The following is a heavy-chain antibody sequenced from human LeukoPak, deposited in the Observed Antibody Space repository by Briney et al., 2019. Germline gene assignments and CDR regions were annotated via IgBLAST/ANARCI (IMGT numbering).Heavy chain of an antibody. CDR3: ARVEGSTTLVDH. CDR1: GGSISSYY. CDR2: IYYSGST. Sequence: SETLSLTCTVSGGSISSYYWSWIRQPPGKGLEWIGYIYYSGSTNYNPSLKSRVTISVDTSKNQFSLKLSSVTAADTAVYYCARVEGSTTLVDHWGQGTLVTVSS. J-gene: IGHJ4*02. D-gene: IGHD2-2*01. V-gene: IGHV4-59*01.